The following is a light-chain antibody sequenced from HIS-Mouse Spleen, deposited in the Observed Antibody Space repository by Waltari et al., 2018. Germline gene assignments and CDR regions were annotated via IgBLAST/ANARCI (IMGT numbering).Light chain of an antibody. CDR1: QSVSSY. V-gene: IGKV3-11*01. J-gene: IGKJ2*01. CDR2: DAS. CDR3: QQRSNWPPT. Sequence: EIVLTQSPATLSLSPGERATLSCRASQSVSSYLSWYQQKPGQAHRLLIYDASNRATGIPARFSGSGSVTDFTLTISSLEPEDFAVYYCQQRSNWPPTFGQGTKLEIK.